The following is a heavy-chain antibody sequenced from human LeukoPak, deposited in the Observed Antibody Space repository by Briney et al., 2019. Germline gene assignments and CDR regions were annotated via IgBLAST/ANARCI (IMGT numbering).Heavy chain of an antibody. CDR3: ARGRSRGYFDY. D-gene: IGHD6-13*01. J-gene: IGHJ4*02. Sequence: SETLSLTCAVYGGSFSGYYWSWIRQPPGKGLEWIGEINHSGSTNYNPSLKSRVTISVDTSKNQFPLKLSSVTAADTAVYYCARGRSRGYFDYWCQGTLVTVSS. CDR2: INHSGST. V-gene: IGHV4-34*01. CDR1: GGSFSGYY.